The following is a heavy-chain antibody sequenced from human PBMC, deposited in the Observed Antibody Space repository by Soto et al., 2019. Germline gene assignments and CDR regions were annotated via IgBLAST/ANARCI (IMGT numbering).Heavy chain of an antibody. D-gene: IGHD3-10*01. J-gene: IGHJ4*02. CDR2: IYYSGST. V-gene: IGHV4-59*08. Sequence: SETLSLTCTVSGGSISSYYWSWIRQPPGKGLEWIGYIYYSGSTNYNPSLKSRVTISVDTSKNHFSLKLNSMTAADTAVYYCARHNYGSGSTYFDYWGEGTLVTVSS. CDR1: GGSISSYY. CDR3: ARHNYGSGSTYFDY.